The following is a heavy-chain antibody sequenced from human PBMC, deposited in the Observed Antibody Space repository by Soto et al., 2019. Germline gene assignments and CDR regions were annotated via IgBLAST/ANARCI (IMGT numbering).Heavy chain of an antibody. J-gene: IGHJ4*02. V-gene: IGHV3-23*01. CDR2: INGRGGSH. CDR3: GGWSNLDY. D-gene: IGHD3-3*01. Sequence: LRLSCATSGFTLSSYAMSWVRQAPGKGLGWGPAINGRGGSHNYADPGKGRFTNPRENSKKNLYLQMKSLKTRGPALNYCGGWSNLDYWGQGTRVTVSS. CDR1: GFTLSSYA.